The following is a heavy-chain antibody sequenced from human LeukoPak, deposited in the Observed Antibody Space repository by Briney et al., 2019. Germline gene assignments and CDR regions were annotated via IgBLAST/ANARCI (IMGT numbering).Heavy chain of an antibody. Sequence: GGSLRLSCAASGFAFSSYWMHWVRQAPGKGLVWVSRINSDGSSTSYADSVKGRFTISRDNAKNTLYLQMNSLRAEDTAVYYCASGGRYSSGWYGYYFDYWGQGTLVTVSS. CDR3: ASGGRYSSGWYGYYFDY. CDR1: GFAFSSYW. V-gene: IGHV3-74*01. J-gene: IGHJ4*02. D-gene: IGHD6-19*01. CDR2: INSDGSST.